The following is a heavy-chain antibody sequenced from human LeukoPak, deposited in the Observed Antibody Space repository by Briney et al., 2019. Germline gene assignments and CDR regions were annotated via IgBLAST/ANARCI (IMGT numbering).Heavy chain of an antibody. Sequence: PGGSLRLSCAASGFTFSTYGMNWVRQAPGKGLEWVSYITSSSTYIYYADPVKGRFTISRDDAKNSLYLQMNSLRAEDTAVYFCARDRGAATGTVSLDYWGQGTLVTVSP. D-gene: IGHD1-1*01. CDR2: ITSSSTYI. J-gene: IGHJ4*02. CDR1: GFTFSTYG. CDR3: ARDRGAATGTVSLDY. V-gene: IGHV3-21*01.